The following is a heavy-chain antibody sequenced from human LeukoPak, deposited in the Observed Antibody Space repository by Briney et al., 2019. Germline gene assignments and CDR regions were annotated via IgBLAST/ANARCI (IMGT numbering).Heavy chain of an antibody. CDR3: ARDFSAAFDI. J-gene: IGHJ3*02. D-gene: IGHD2/OR15-2a*01. Sequence: GGSLRLSCAASGFTFSSYSMNWVRQAPGKGLEWVSHISSSSVTINYADSVKGRFTISRDNAKNSLYLQMNSLGDEDTAIYYCARDFSAAFDIWGQGTMVTVSS. CDR2: ISSSSVTI. V-gene: IGHV3-48*02. CDR1: GFTFSSYS.